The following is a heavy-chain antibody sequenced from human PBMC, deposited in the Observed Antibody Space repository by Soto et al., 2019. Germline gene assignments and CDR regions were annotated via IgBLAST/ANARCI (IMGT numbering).Heavy chain of an antibody. CDR3: AREGPRPYYYYGMDV. J-gene: IGHJ6*02. V-gene: IGHV1-18*01. CDR2: ISGYNGKT. CDR1: GYTFSISG. Sequence: GASVKVSCKSSGYTFSISGISWVRQAPGQGLEWMGWISGYNGKTNYEQKFQDRVTMTTDTSTNIAYMDLRSLRSDDTAVYYCAREGPRPYYYYGMDVWG.